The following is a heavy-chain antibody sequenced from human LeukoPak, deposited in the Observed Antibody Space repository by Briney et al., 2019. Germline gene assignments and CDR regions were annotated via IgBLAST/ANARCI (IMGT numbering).Heavy chain of an antibody. D-gene: IGHD4-11*01. CDR2: ISWNSGSI. CDR1: GFTFDDYA. Sequence: GRSLRLSCAASGFTFDDYAMHWVRQAPGKGLEWVSGISWNSGSIGYADSVEGRFTISRDNAKNSLYLQMNSLRAEDTALYYCAKDRLDVVTTDFDYWGQGTLVTVSS. V-gene: IGHV3-9*01. J-gene: IGHJ4*02. CDR3: AKDRLDVVTTDFDY.